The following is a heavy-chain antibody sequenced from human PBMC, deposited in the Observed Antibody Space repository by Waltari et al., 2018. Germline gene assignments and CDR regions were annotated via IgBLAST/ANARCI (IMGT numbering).Heavy chain of an antibody. Sequence: QVQLVQSGAEVKKPGASVKVSCKASGYTFTSYAMHWVRQAPGKRLEWMGWINAGNGNTKNSQKFQGRVTITRETSASTAYMELSSLRSEDTAVYYCARAGDTNYYYYGMDVWGQGTTVTVSS. V-gene: IGHV1-3*01. D-gene: IGHD2-21*01. CDR2: INAGNGNT. CDR3: ARAGDTNYYYYGMDV. CDR1: GYTFTSYA. J-gene: IGHJ6*02.